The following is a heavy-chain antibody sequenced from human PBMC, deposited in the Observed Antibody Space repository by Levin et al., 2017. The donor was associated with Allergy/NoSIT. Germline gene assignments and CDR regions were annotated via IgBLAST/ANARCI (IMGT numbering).Heavy chain of an antibody. Sequence: ASVKVSCKASGGTFSSYAISWVRQAPGQGLEWMGGIIPIFGTANYAQKFQGRVTITADKSTSTAYMELSSLRSEDTAVYYCARDPSDYGDAFDIWGQGTMVTVSS. D-gene: IGHD4-17*01. V-gene: IGHV1-69*06. CDR3: ARDPSDYGDAFDI. CDR2: IIPIFGTA. J-gene: IGHJ3*02. CDR1: GGTFSSYA.